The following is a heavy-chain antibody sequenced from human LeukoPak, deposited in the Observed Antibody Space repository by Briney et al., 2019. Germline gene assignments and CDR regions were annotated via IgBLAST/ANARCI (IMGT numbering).Heavy chain of an antibody. CDR1: GGSISSSSYY. CDR3: ARHNHLGNYYYYYYMDV. CDR2: IYDSGST. Sequence: SETLSLTCTVSGGSISSSSYYWGWIRQPPGKGLEGIGSIYDSGSTYYNPSLKSRVTISVDTSKNQLSLKLSSVTAADTAVYYCARHNHLGNYYYYYYMDVWGKGTTVTISS. D-gene: IGHD3-16*01. V-gene: IGHV4-39*01. J-gene: IGHJ6*03.